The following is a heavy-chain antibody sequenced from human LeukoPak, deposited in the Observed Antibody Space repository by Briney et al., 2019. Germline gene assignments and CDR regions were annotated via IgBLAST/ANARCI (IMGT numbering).Heavy chain of an antibody. CDR2: IYSGGST. Sequence: PGGSLRLSCAASGFTVRSNYMNWVRQAPAKGLEWVSVIYSGGSTYYADSVKGRFTISRDNSKNTLYLQMNSLRAEDTAVYYCAREAVTRNYFDYWGQGTLVTVSS. D-gene: IGHD4-17*01. CDR3: AREAVTRNYFDY. CDR1: GFTVRSNY. V-gene: IGHV3-53*01. J-gene: IGHJ4*02.